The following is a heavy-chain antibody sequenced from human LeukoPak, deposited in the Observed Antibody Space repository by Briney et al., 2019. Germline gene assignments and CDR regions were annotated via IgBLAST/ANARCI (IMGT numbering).Heavy chain of an antibody. CDR3: ATLDYCSSTSCYRY. CDR1: GYTLTELS. V-gene: IGHV1-24*01. Sequence: ASVKVSCKVSGYTLTELSMHWVRQAPGKGLEWMAGFDPEDGETIYAQKFQGRVTMTEDTSTDTAYMELSSLRSEDTAVYYCATLDYCSSTSCYRYWGQGNLVTVSS. CDR2: FDPEDGET. J-gene: IGHJ4*02. D-gene: IGHD2-2*01.